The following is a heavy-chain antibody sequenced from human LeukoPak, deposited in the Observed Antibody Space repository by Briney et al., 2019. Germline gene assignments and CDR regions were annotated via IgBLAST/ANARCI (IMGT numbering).Heavy chain of an antibody. CDR1: GYTFTGYY. D-gene: IGHD4-17*01. J-gene: IGHJ4*02. CDR3: ASSLDDYVIGDFDY. Sequence: ASVKVSCKASGYTFTGYYMHWVRQAPGQGLEWMGWINPNSGGTNYAQKFQGRVTMTRDTSISTAYMELSRLRSDDTAVYYCASSLDDYVIGDFDYWGQGTLVTVSS. V-gene: IGHV1-2*02. CDR2: INPNSGGT.